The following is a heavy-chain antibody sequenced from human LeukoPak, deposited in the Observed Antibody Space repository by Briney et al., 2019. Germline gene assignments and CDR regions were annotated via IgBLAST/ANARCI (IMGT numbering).Heavy chain of an antibody. V-gene: IGHV1-2*02. CDR3: ATDRGVVVPAAHPPFQH. D-gene: IGHD2-2*01. CDR2: INPNSGGT. CDR1: GYTFTGYY. J-gene: IGHJ1*01. Sequence: ASVKVSCKASGYTFTGYYMHWVRQAPGQGLEWMGWINPNSGGTNYAQKFQGRVTMTRDTSISTAYMELSRLRSDDTAVYYCATDRGVVVPAAHPPFQHWGQGTLVTVSS.